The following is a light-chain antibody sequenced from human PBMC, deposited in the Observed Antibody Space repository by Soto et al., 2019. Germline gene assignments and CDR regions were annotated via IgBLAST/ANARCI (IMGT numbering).Light chain of an antibody. CDR2: GAS. Sequence: EIVLTQSPGTLSLSPGESATLSCRASQSVNNNYVAWYQQKPGQTPRLLIYGASHMATGIPDRFRGSGSGTDFTLTINRLEPEDFAVYFCQQYGNSPQTFGQGTKVEIK. CDR3: QQYGNSPQT. CDR1: QSVNNNY. V-gene: IGKV3-20*01. J-gene: IGKJ1*01.